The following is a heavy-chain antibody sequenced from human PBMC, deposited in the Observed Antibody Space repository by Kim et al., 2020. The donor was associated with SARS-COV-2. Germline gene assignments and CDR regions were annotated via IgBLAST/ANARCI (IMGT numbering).Heavy chain of an antibody. Sequence: GGSLRLSCAASGFTFDDYAMHWVRQAPGKGLEWVSGVNWNSDSKGYADSVKGRFTISRDNAKNSLYLQMNSLRAEDTAFYYCVKDYGVRGSALVGDYWGQGTLLTVSS. J-gene: IGHJ4*02. V-gene: IGHV3-9*01. CDR1: GFTFDDYA. CDR3: VKDYGVRGSALVGDY. D-gene: IGHD2-15*01. CDR2: VNWNSDSK.